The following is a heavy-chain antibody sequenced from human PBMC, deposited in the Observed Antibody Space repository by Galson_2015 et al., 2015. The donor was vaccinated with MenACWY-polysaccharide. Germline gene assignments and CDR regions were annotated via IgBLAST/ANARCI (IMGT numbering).Heavy chain of an antibody. Sequence: PRLSCAASGFPFSRHWLHWVRQAPGKGLEWVSRSNSDGNRETYADYVKGRFTISRDNAKNTLFLQMNRLRAEDTAVYYGTRDPIRIGGSTACYYGMDLWGQGTTVTVSS. CDR2: SNSDGNRE. CDR3: TRDPIRIGGSTACYYGMDL. CDR1: GFPFSRHW. V-gene: IGHV3-74*01. J-gene: IGHJ6*02. D-gene: IGHD2-8*02.